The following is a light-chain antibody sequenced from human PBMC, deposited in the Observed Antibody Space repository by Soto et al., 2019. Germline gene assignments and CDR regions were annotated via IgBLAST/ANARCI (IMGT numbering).Light chain of an antibody. Sequence: DIQMTQSPSSLSASVGDRVTISCRASQSISPFLNWYQQKPGEAPKLLIYAASSLYSGVPSRFSGSGSGTDVTLTISSLQPEDFATYFCQQSYSRPLTFGQGPKLDIK. CDR2: AAS. V-gene: IGKV1-39*01. CDR3: QQSYSRPLT. J-gene: IGKJ2*01. CDR1: QSISPF.